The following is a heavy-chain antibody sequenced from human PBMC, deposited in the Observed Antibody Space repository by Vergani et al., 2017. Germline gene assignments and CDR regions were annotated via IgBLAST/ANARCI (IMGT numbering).Heavy chain of an antibody. J-gene: IGHJ4*02. Sequence: EVQLVESGGGLVQPGGSLRLSCAASGFTFSGYWMTWVRQAPGKGLEWVANIKQDGSEKFYVDSVEGRFTISRDNAKNSLYLQMNGLRVEDTAVYYCARERPGISAPYFGYWGRGSFVTGSS. CDR1: GFTFSGYW. CDR3: ARERPGISAPYFGY. CDR2: IKQDGSEK. V-gene: IGHV3-7*01.